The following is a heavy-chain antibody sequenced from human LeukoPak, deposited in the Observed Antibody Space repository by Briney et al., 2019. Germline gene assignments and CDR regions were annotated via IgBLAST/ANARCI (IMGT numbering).Heavy chain of an antibody. CDR3: AREDENDFSVGG. V-gene: IGHV1-46*01. Sequence: ASVKVSCKASGYTFTSYYMHWVRQAPGQGLEWMGIINPSGGSTGYAQKFQGRITMTRDMSTSTVYMELSSLRSEDTAVYYCAREDENDFSVGGWGQGTLVTVSS. D-gene: IGHD3-3*01. J-gene: IGHJ4*02. CDR1: GYTFTSYY. CDR2: INPSGGST.